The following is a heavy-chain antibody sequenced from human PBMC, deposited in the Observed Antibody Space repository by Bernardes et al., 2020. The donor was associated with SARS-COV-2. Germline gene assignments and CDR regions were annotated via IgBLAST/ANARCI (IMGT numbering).Heavy chain of an antibody. CDR1: GGSISSSSYY. J-gene: IGHJ5*02. V-gene: IGHV4-39*01. CDR3: ASRGVQLWLLGGYNWFDP. CDR2: IYYSGST. Sequence: TLSLTCTVSGGSISSSSYYWGWIRQPPGKGLEWIGSIYYSGSTYYNPSLKSRVTISVDTSKNQFSLKLSSVTAADTAVYYCASRGVQLWLLGGYNWFDPWGQGTLVTVSS. D-gene: IGHD5-18*01.